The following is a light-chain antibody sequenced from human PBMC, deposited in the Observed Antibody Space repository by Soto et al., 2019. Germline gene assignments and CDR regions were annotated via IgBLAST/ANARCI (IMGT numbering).Light chain of an antibody. V-gene: IGKV1-33*01. CDR1: QDISNY. Sequence: DIQMTQSPSSLSASVGDRVTITCQASQDISNYLNWYQQKPGKAPKLLIYDASNLETGVPSRFSGSGSGRDFTFTISSLQPEDIETYYGQQYDSLPLTFDGGTKVESK. CDR2: DAS. J-gene: IGKJ4*01. CDR3: QQYDSLPLT.